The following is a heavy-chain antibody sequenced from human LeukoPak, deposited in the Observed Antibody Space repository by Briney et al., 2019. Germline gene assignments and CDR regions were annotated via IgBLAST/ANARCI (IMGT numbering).Heavy chain of an antibody. CDR3: ARGWDYSNLDY. D-gene: IGHD4-11*01. CDR1: GFTFSSYE. J-gene: IGHJ4*02. CDR2: ISSSGSTI. V-gene: IGHV3-48*03. Sequence: PGGSLRLSCAASGFTFSSYEMNWVRQAPGKGLEWVSYISSSGSTIYYADSVKGRFTISRDNAKNSLYLQMNSLRAEDTAVYYCARGWDYSNLDYWGQGTLVTVSS.